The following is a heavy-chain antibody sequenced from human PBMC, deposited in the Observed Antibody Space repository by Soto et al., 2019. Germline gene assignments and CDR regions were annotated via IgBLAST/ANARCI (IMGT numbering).Heavy chain of an antibody. Sequence: GGSLRLSCAASGFTFSDYYMSWIRQAPGKGLEWVSYISSSSSYTNYADSVKGRFTISRDNAKNSLYLQMNSLRAEDTAVYYCASSYSSSWYGENWFDPWGQGTLVTVSS. CDR2: ISSSSSYT. CDR3: ASSYSSSWYGENWFDP. D-gene: IGHD6-13*01. J-gene: IGHJ5*02. V-gene: IGHV3-11*03. CDR1: GFTFSDYY.